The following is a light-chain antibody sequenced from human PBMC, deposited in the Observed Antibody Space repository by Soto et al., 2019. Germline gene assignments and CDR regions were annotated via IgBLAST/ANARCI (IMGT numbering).Light chain of an antibody. CDR1: QSVSSY. CDR2: DAS. J-gene: IGKJ4*01. Sequence: EIVLTQSPATLSLSPGERATLSCRASQSVSSYLAWYQQKPGQAPRLLIYDASSRATGIPARFSGSRSGTDFTLNISSLEPDDFAVYYWQKRSPPLTFGGGTKLEIK. CDR3: QKRSPPLT. V-gene: IGKV3-11*01.